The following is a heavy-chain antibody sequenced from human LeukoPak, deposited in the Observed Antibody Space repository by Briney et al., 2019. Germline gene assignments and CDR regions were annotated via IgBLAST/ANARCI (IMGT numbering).Heavy chain of an antibody. J-gene: IGHJ6*02. D-gene: IGHD1-1*01. CDR3: ARSGGWDGMDV. V-gene: IGHV3-33*01. CDR2: IWKDGRSK. CDR1: GFTFSSYG. Sequence: GRSLRLSCAASGFTFSSYGMDWVRQAPGKGLEWVAVIWKDGRSKYYADSVKGRFTISRDNSKNTLYLQMNSLRAEDTAVYYCARSGGWDGMDVWGQGTAVTVSS.